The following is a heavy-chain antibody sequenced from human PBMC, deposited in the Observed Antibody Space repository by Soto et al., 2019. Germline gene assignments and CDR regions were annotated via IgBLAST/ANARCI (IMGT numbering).Heavy chain of an antibody. J-gene: IGHJ6*02. CDR3: ARIPTFLGTPYYYGMDV. V-gene: IGHV2-70*01. CDR2: IDWDDDK. D-gene: IGHD7-27*01. CDR1: VFSLSTSGMC. Sequence: SGPTLVNPPQTLTLTCTFSVFSLSTSGMCVSWIRQPPGKALEWLALIDWDDDKYYSTSLKTRLTISKDTSKNQVVLTMTNMDPVDTATYYCARIPTFLGTPYYYGMDVWGQGTTVTVSS.